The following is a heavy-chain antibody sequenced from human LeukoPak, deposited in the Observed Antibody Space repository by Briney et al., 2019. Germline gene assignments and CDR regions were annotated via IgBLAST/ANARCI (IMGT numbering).Heavy chain of an antibody. CDR3: AKGRGYNWNYFDY. V-gene: IGHV3-23*01. CDR2: ISGGGGTT. J-gene: IGHJ4*02. Sequence: GGSLRLSCAASGFTFSSYAMSWVRQAPGKGLEWVSAISGGGGTTYYAESVKDRFTISRDNSKNTLYLQMNSLRADDTAVYYCAKGRGYNWNYFDYWGQGTLVTVSS. D-gene: IGHD1-20*01. CDR1: GFTFSSYA.